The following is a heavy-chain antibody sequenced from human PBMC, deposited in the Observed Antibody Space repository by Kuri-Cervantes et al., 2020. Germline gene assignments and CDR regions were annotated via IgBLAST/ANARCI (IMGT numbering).Heavy chain of an antibody. CDR3: AKGTVVGHSFYSLDA. CDR1: VDSVSSNSAA. Sequence: SQTLSLTCAISVDSVSSNSAAWNWIRQSPSRGLEWLGRTYYRSKWYNDYAVSVKSRITINPDTSKNKFSLPLNSVTPRDTAVYYCAKGTVVGHSFYSLDAWGQGTPVTVSS. CDR2: TYYRSKWYN. D-gene: IGHD2-15*01. J-gene: IGHJ5*02. V-gene: IGHV6-1*01.